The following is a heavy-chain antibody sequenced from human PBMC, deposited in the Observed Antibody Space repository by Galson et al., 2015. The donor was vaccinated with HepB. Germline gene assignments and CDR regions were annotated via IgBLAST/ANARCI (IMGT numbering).Heavy chain of an antibody. CDR2: IFSDGST. CDR1: GFTVSIGT. V-gene: IGHV3-66*02. CDR3: AREPPVGSGGPFDY. D-gene: IGHD3-10*01. J-gene: IGHJ4*02. Sequence: SLRVSCAASGFTVSIGTMSWVRKALRKGLECVSVIFSDGSTYYADSVKGRFTISREKSKNSLYLQMNSLRAEDTAVYYCAREPPVGSGGPFDYWGQGTLVTVSS.